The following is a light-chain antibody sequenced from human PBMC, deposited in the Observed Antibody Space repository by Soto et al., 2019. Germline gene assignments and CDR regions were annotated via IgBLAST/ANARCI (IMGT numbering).Light chain of an antibody. Sequence: ENQMTPSPSTLSGSVGCKDTITCRASQTISSWLAWYQQKPGKAPKLLIYDASTLQSGVPSRFSGSESGTEFTLTISGPQPDDFATYYCQQYDGYSLTFGQGTKVDI. CDR2: DAS. CDR3: QQYDGYSLT. CDR1: QTISSW. V-gene: IGKV1-5*01. J-gene: IGKJ1*01.